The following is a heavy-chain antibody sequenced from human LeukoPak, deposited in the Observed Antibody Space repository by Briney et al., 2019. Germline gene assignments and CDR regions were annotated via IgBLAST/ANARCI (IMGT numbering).Heavy chain of an antibody. D-gene: IGHD6-13*01. CDR3: ARDCGSSWYAPCYYYYMDV. CDR2: IKQDGSEK. V-gene: IGHV3-7*01. Sequence: PGGSLRLSCAASGFTFSSYWMSWVRQAPGKGLEWVANIKQDGSEKYYVDSVKGRFTISRDNAKNSLYLQMNSLRAEDTAVYYCARDCGSSWYAPCYYYYMDVWGKGTTVTVSS. CDR1: GFTFSSYW. J-gene: IGHJ6*03.